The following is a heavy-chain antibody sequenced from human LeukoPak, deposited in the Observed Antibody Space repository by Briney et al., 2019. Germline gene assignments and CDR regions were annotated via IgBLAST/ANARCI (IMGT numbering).Heavy chain of an antibody. V-gene: IGHV3-53*01. CDR1: GFTVSSNS. CDR3: AKEGPYNILTGYYKAFDY. CDR2: IYSGGNT. D-gene: IGHD3-9*01. J-gene: IGHJ4*02. Sequence: GGSLRLSCTVSGFTVSSNSMSWVRQAPGKGLEWVSFIYSGGNTHNSDSVKGRFTISRDNSKNTLYLQMNSLRAEDTAVYYCAKEGPYNILTGYYKAFDYWGQGTLVTVSS.